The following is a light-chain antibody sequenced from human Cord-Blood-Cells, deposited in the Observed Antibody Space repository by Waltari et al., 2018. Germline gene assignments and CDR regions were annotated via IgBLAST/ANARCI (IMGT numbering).Light chain of an antibody. Sequence: EIVLTQSPATLSLSPGDRATLSCRASQSVSSYLAWYQQKPGQAPRLLIYDASNRATGIPARFSGSGSGTDFTRTISSLEPEDFAVYYCQQRSNWPRTFGQGTKVEIK. CDR2: DAS. CDR3: QQRSNWPRT. J-gene: IGKJ1*01. V-gene: IGKV3-11*01. CDR1: QSVSSY.